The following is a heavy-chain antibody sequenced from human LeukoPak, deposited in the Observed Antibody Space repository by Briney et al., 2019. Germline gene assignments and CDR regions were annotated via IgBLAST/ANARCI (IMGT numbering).Heavy chain of an antibody. J-gene: IGHJ3*02. D-gene: IGHD3-22*01. V-gene: IGHV3-33*08. CDR1: GFTFSSYG. CDR2: IWYDGSNK. CDR3: ARKVASNYLDYSGYSDAFDN. Sequence: GGSLRLSCAASGFTFSSYGMHWVRQAPGKGLEWVAVIWYDGSNKYYADSVKGRFTISRDNSKNTRYLKMNSLRAETTSVYFCARKVASNYLDYSGYSDAFDNWGQGTMVTVSS.